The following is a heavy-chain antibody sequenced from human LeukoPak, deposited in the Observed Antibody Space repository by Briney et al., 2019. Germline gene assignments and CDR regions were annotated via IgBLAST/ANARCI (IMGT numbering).Heavy chain of an antibody. J-gene: IGHJ4*02. CDR3: AKDATGYSSGGGYFDY. D-gene: IGHD6-19*01. CDR1: GLSSSTYA. V-gene: IGHV3-23*01. Sequence: QSGGSLSPSCAASGLSSSTYAISWSRKAPGRGLKWASKISPGGGSTYYADSVKDRFTISRDNSENTLYLQMNSLRAEDTAMYYCAKDATGYSSGGGYFDYWGQGALVTVSS. CDR2: ISPGGGST.